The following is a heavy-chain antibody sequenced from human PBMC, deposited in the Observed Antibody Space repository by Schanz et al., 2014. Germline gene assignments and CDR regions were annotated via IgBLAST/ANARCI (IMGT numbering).Heavy chain of an antibody. CDR3: TRGGYSYALSAFDI. Sequence: QVQLVQSGAEVKKPGASVKVSCKASGYTFTSDSMHWVRQAPGQGLEWMGMIIPIHGIVNYAQRFQDRVRITADKSTSTAYMELSSLRSDDTALYYCTRGGYSYALSAFDIWGQGTMVTVSS. J-gene: IGHJ3*02. D-gene: IGHD5-18*01. CDR2: IIPIHGIV. CDR1: GYTFTSDS. V-gene: IGHV1-69*09.